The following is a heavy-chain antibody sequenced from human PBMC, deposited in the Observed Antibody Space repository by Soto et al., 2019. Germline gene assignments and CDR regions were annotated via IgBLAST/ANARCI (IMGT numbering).Heavy chain of an antibody. CDR2: ISGRGGST. Sequence: EVQLLESGGGLVQPGGSLRLSCAASGVTFNNYAMTWVRQAPGKGLEWVSTISGRGGSTYYADSVKGRFTISRDNSKNTLYLQMNSLRAEDTSLYYCATMEYRSSTTFGEFDYWGQGTLVTVSS. CDR3: ATMEYRSSTTFGEFDY. V-gene: IGHV3-23*01. J-gene: IGHJ4*02. D-gene: IGHD6-6*01. CDR1: GVTFNNYA.